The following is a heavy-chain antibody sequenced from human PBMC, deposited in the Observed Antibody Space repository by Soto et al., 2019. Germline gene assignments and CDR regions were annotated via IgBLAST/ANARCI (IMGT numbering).Heavy chain of an antibody. D-gene: IGHD3-10*01. CDR2: IKSKTDGGTT. V-gene: IGHV3-15*01. CDR3: TTKLSLWFGELGGDY. J-gene: IGHJ4*02. Sequence: GGSLRPSCAASGFTFSNAWMSWVRQAPGKGLEWVGRIKSKTDGGTTDYAAPVKGRFTISRDDSKNTLYLQMNSLKTEDTAVYYCTTKLSLWFGELGGDYWGQGTLVTVSS. CDR1: GFTFSNAW.